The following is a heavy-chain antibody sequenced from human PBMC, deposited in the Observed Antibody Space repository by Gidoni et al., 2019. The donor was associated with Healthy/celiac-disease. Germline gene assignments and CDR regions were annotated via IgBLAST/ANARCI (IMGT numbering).Heavy chain of an antibody. J-gene: IGHJ4*02. Sequence: QVQLQESGPGLVKPSETLSLTCTVSGGSISSYYWSWIRQPPGKGLEWIGYIYYSGSTHYNPSLKSRVTISVDTSKNQFSLKLSSVTAADTAVYYCARSTPGSPFDYWGQGTLVTVSS. D-gene: IGHD1-26*01. CDR1: GGSISSYY. V-gene: IGHV4-59*01. CDR2: IYYSGST. CDR3: ARSTPGSPFDY.